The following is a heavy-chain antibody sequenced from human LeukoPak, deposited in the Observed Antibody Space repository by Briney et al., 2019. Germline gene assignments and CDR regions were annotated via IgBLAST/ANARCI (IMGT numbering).Heavy chain of an antibody. V-gene: IGHV3-53*01. CDR3: ARDRVLWFGELLNYGMDV. CDR2: IYSGGST. D-gene: IGHD3-10*01. CDR1: GFTVSSNY. J-gene: IGHJ6*02. Sequence: GGSLRLSRAASGFTVSSNYMSWVRQAPGKGLEWVSVIYSGGSTYYADSVKGRFTISRDNSKNTLYLQMNSLRAEDTAVYYCARDRVLWFGELLNYGMDVWGQGTTVTVSS.